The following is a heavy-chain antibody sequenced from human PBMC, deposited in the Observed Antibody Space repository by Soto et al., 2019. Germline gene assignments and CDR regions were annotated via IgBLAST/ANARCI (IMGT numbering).Heavy chain of an antibody. CDR1: GYTFTSYY. CDR2: INPSGGST. Sequence: ASVKVSCKASGYTFTSYYMHWVRQAPGQGLEWMGIINPSGGSTSYAQKFQGRVTITADESTSTAYMELSSLRSEDTAVYYCARVEYSSSLYYYYGMDVWGQGTTVTVSS. J-gene: IGHJ6*02. CDR3: ARVEYSSSLYYYYGMDV. D-gene: IGHD6-6*01. V-gene: IGHV1-46*01.